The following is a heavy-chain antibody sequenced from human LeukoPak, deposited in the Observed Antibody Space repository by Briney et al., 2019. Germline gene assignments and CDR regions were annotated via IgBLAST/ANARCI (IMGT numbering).Heavy chain of an antibody. J-gene: IGHJ6*02. Sequence: PGGSLRLSCAASGFTFSSYAMSWVRQAPGKGLEWVSAISGSGGSTYYADSVKGRFTISRDNSKNTLYLQMNSLRAEDTAVYYCAKACGWFGELSYYGMDVWGQGTTVTVSS. CDR3: AKACGWFGELSYYGMDV. V-gene: IGHV3-23*01. CDR2: ISGSGGST. D-gene: IGHD3-10*01. CDR1: GFTFSSYA.